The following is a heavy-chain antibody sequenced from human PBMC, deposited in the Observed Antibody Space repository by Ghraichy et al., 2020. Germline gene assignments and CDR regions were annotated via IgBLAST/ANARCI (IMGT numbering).Heavy chain of an antibody. V-gene: IGHV3-48*02. D-gene: IGHD6-6*01. J-gene: IGHJ4*02. CDR3: ARDLVYSSSPGFDY. CDR2: ISSSSSTI. CDR1: GFTFSSYS. Sequence: SCAASGFTFSSYSMNWVRQAPGKGLEWVSYISSSSSTIYYADSVKGRFTISRDNAKNSLYLQMNSLRDEDTAVYYCARDLVYSSSPGFDYWGQGTLVTVSS.